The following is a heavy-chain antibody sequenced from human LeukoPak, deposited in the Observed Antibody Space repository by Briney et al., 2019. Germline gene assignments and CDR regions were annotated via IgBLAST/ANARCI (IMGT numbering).Heavy chain of an antibody. D-gene: IGHD6-19*01. Sequence: GGSLRLSCAASGFTFSTYWMNWYRQAPGKGLEWVGNINQDASEINYVDSVRGRFTISRDNAKNSLHLQMNSLRAEDTAVYYCAKGIYSSGWSYFDYWGHGTLVTVSS. V-gene: IGHV3-7*03. CDR2: INQDASEI. CDR1: GFTFSTYW. J-gene: IGHJ4*01. CDR3: AKGIYSSGWSYFDY.